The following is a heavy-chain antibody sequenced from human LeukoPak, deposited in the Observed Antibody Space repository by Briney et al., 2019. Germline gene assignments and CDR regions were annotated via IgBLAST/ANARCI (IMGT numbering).Heavy chain of an antibody. Sequence: PSETLSLTCTVSGGSISSSSYYWGWIRQPPGKGLEWIGSIYYSGSTYYNPSLKSRVTISVDTSKNQFSLKLSSVTAADTAVYYCARHKLANWFHSFDYWGQGTLVTVSS. CDR3: ARHKLANWFHSFDY. CDR2: IYYSGST. J-gene: IGHJ4*02. CDR1: GGSISSSSYY. D-gene: IGHD7-27*01. V-gene: IGHV4-39*01.